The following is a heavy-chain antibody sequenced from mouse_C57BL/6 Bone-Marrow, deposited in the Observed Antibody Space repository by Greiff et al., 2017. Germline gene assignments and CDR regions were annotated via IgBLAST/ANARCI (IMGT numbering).Heavy chain of an antibody. J-gene: IGHJ2*01. CDR3: ARWGYYDHFDY. D-gene: IGHD2-4*01. CDR2: INPNNGCT. Sequence: VQLQQSGPELVKPGASVKIPCKASGYTFTDYNMAWVKQNHGKSLEWIGDINPNNGCTIYNHKFKGKVTLTVDKASSTAYMELRSLTSEDTAVYYCARWGYYDHFDYWGQGTTLTVSS. V-gene: IGHV1-18*01. CDR1: GYTFTDYN.